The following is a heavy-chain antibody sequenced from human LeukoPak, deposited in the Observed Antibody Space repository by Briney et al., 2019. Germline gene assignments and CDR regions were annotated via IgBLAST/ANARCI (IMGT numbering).Heavy chain of an antibody. V-gene: IGHV1-69*05. CDR2: IIPIFDTT. Sequence: SVKVSCKASGGTFSSYAISWVRQAPGQGLEWMGRIIPIFDTTTYAQKFQGRVTITTDESTSTAYMELSSLRSEDTAVYYCARGGSYFDYWGQGTLVTLSS. D-gene: IGHD5-12*01. CDR1: GGTFSSYA. CDR3: ARGGSYFDY. J-gene: IGHJ4*02.